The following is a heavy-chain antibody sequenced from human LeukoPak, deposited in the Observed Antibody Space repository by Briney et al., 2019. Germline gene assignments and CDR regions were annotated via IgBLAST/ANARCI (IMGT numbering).Heavy chain of an antibody. V-gene: IGHV3-53*01. CDR3: ARGGDYGDYYFDY. J-gene: IGHJ4*02. D-gene: IGHD4-17*01. CDR2: IYSGGST. Sequence: PGGSLRLSCAASGFTVSSNYMSWVRQALGKGLEWVSVIYSGGSTYYADSVKGRFTISRDNSKNTLYLQMNSLRAEDTAVYYCARGGDYGDYYFDYWGQGTLVTVSS. CDR1: GFTVSSNY.